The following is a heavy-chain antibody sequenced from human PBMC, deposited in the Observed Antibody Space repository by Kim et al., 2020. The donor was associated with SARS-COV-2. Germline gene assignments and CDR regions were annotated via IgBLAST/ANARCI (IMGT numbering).Heavy chain of an antibody. CDR1: GGSISSSSYY. Sequence: SETLSLTCTVSGGSISSSSYYWGWIRQPPGKGLEWIGSIYYSGSTYYNPSLKSRVTISVDTSKNQFSLKLSSVTAADTAVYYCASGGRAYDFWSGYDTWGYWGQGTLVTVSS. J-gene: IGHJ4*02. CDR2: IYYSGST. V-gene: IGHV4-39*01. D-gene: IGHD3-3*01. CDR3: ASGGRAYDFWSGYDTWGY.